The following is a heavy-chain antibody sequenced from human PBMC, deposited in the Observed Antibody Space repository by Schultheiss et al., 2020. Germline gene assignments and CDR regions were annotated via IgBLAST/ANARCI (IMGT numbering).Heavy chain of an antibody. CDR1: GFTFSSYW. D-gene: IGHD3-22*01. CDR2: IKQDGSEK. Sequence: GGSMRLSCAASGFTFSSYWMSWVRQAPGKGLEWVANIKQDGSEKYYVDSVKGRFTISRDNAKNSLYLQMNSLRAEDTAVYYCARVTPKLYYYDSSGYYSGGMDVWGQGTTVTGS. CDR3: ARVTPKLYYYDSSGYYSGGMDV. J-gene: IGHJ6*02. V-gene: IGHV3-7*01.